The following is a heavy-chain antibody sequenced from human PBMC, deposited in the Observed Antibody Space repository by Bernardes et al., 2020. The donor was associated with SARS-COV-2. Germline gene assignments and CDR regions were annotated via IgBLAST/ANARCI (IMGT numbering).Heavy chain of an antibody. CDR1: DYTFTHYW. CDR2: IYPGDSDT. J-gene: IGHJ6*02. D-gene: IGHD4-17*01. V-gene: IGHV5-51*01. Sequence: GAYRKISCKGSDYTFTHYWIGWVRPMPGKGLEWMGIIYPGDSDTKYSPSFQGRVTISADKSVNTAYLQWSSLKASDTAIYYCARRRYGDFGVDVWGQGTTVTVSS. CDR3: ARRRYGDFGVDV.